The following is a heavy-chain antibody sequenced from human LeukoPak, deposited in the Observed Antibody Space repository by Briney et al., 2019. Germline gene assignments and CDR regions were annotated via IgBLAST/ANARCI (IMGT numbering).Heavy chain of an antibody. CDR1: GFTFDDYA. Sequence: GGSLRLSCAASGFTFDDYAMHWVRQAPGKGLEWVSGISWNGGSIGYADSVKGRFTISGDNAKNSLYLQMNSLRAEDTALYYCAKAASLYYYDSSGYPDYWGQGTLVTVSS. J-gene: IGHJ4*02. CDR3: AKAASLYYYDSSGYPDY. D-gene: IGHD3-22*01. V-gene: IGHV3-9*01. CDR2: ISWNGGSI.